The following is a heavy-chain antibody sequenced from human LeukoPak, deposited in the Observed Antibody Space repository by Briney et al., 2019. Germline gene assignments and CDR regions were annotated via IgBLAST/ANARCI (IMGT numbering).Heavy chain of an antibody. CDR3: ARSPPFDIAAAYFDY. V-gene: IGHV1-46*01. D-gene: IGHD6-25*01. CDR2: INPSGGST. Sequence: ASVKVSCKASGYTFTSYYMHWVRQAPGQGLEWMGIINPSGGSTSYAQKFQGRVTMTRDTSTSTVYMELSSLRSEDTAVYYCARSPPFDIAAAYFDYWGQGTLVTVSS. J-gene: IGHJ4*02. CDR1: GYTFTSYY.